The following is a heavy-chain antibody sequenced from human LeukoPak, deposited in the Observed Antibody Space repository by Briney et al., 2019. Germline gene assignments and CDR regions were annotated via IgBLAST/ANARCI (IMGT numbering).Heavy chain of an antibody. CDR3: ARVWSGYYFGGGDYFDY. V-gene: IGHV3-30*02. J-gene: IGHJ4*02. D-gene: IGHD3-3*01. CDR1: GFTFSSYG. Sequence: GGSLRLSCAASGFTFSSYGMHWVRQAPGKGLEWVAFIRYDGSNKYYADSVKGRFTISRDNSKNTLYLQMNSLRAEDTAVYYCARVWSGYYFGGGDYFDYWGQGTLVTVSS. CDR2: IRYDGSNK.